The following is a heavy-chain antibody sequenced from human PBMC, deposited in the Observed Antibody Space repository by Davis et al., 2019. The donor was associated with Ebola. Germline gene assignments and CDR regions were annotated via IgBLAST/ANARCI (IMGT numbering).Heavy chain of an antibody. CDR1: GDRVSGLRGA. D-gene: IGHD5-12*01. V-gene: IGHV6-1*01. CDR3: TRGWLRGWFDP. J-gene: IGHJ5*02. Sequence: HPQTLSLTCSISGDRVSGLRGARNSPRQSPLRGLEWLRSTYYYPKWNSDYAPSVRGRITINADTAGSKFYLQLNSVTPDDTAVYYCTRGWLRGWFDPWGQGTGVIVSS. CDR2: TYYYPKWNS.